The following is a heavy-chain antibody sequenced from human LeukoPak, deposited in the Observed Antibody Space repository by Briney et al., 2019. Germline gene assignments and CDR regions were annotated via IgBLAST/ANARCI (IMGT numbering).Heavy chain of an antibody. Sequence: PSETLSLTCAVSGGSISSSNWWSWVRQPPGKGLEWIGEIYHSGSTNYNPSLKSRVTISVDKSKNQFSLKLSSVTAADTAVYYCASAGGTGYCFDYWGQGTLVTVSS. CDR3: ASAGGTGYCFDY. J-gene: IGHJ4*02. D-gene: IGHD3/OR15-3a*01. CDR2: IYHSGST. V-gene: IGHV4-4*02. CDR1: GGSISSSNW.